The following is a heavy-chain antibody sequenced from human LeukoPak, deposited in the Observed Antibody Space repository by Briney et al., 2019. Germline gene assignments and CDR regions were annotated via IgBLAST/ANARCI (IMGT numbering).Heavy chain of an antibody. J-gene: IGHJ4*02. V-gene: IGHV3-23*01. D-gene: IGHD3/OR15-3a*01. CDR1: GFTFSTEA. Sequence: GGSLRLSCAASGFTFSTEAMGWVRQAPGKGLEWVSAISANAGSIFYADSVKGRFIASRDNSKSTLSLQMNSLRAEDTAIYYCAKIFWTATGYFDYWGQGTLVTVSS. CDR3: AKIFWTATGYFDY. CDR2: ISANAGSI.